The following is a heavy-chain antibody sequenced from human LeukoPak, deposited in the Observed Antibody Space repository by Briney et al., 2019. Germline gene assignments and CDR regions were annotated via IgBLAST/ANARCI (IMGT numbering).Heavy chain of an antibody. CDR2: INPNSGGT. D-gene: IGHD6-13*01. Sequence: ASVKVSCKASGYTFTSYYMHWVRQAPGQGLEWMGWINPNSGGTNYAQKFQGRVTMTRDTSISTAYMELSRLRSDDTAVYYCARDGGGYSSSWYFKFDGHETEYFQHWGQGTLVTVSS. CDR3: ARDGGGYSSSWYFKFDGHETEYFQH. J-gene: IGHJ1*01. V-gene: IGHV1-2*02. CDR1: GYTFTSYY.